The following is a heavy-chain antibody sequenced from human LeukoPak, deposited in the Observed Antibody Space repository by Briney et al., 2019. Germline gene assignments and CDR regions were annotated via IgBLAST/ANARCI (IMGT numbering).Heavy chain of an antibody. CDR1: GFTFSSYW. CDR2: IKQDGSEK. Sequence: GGSLRLSCAASGFTFSSYWMSWVRQAPGKGLEWVANIKQDGSEKYYVDSVKGRFTISRDNAKNSLYLQMSSLRVEDTAVYYCTRDPRHFDSCGQGTLVTVSS. CDR3: TRDPRHFDS. V-gene: IGHV3-7*01. D-gene: IGHD6-6*01. J-gene: IGHJ5*01.